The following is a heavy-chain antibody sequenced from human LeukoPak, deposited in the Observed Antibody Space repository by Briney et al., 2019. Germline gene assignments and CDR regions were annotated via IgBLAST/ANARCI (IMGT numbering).Heavy chain of an antibody. V-gene: IGHV3-7*01. Sequence: GGSLRLSCTASGFTFSSYNMNWVRQAPGKGLEWVANIKQDGSEKYYVDSVKGRFTISRDNAKNSLYLQMNSLRAEDTAVYYCARVWGLYYGMDVWGQGTTVTVSS. CDR3: ARVWGLYYGMDV. CDR1: GFTFSSYN. CDR2: IKQDGSEK. J-gene: IGHJ6*02. D-gene: IGHD3-16*01.